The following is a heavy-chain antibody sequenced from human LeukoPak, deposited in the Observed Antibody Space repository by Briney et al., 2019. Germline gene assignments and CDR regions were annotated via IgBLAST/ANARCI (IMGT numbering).Heavy chain of an antibody. Sequence: GGSLRLSCAVSGFTFSDYAMNWVRQAPGKGLEWVSSISGSGGSTYYADSVKGRFTISRDNSKNTLYLQMNSLRAEDTAVYYCAKQPVPAAIGSDAFDIWGQGTMVTVSS. J-gene: IGHJ3*02. V-gene: IGHV3-23*01. CDR3: AKQPVPAAIGSDAFDI. CDR1: GFTFSDYA. CDR2: ISGSGGST. D-gene: IGHD2-2*01.